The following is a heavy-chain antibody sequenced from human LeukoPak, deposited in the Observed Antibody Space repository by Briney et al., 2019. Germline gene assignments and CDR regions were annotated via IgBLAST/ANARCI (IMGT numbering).Heavy chain of an antibody. V-gene: IGHV4-38-2*02. CDR2: IYHSGST. D-gene: IGHD3-22*01. J-gene: IGHJ6*03. CDR1: GYSISSGYY. CDR3: ARLTPIVVVITTSRPYYYMDV. Sequence: SETLSLTCTVSGYSISSGYYWGWIRQPPGKGLEWIGSIYHSGSTYYNPSLKSRVTISVDTSKNQFSLKLSSVTAADTAVYYCARLTPIVVVITTSRPYYYMDVWGKGTTVTVSS.